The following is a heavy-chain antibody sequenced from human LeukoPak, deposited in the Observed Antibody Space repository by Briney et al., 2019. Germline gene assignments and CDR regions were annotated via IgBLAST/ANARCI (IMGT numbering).Heavy chain of an antibody. CDR3: ARGYSYDRGFDY. CDR2: IKQDGSEK. Sequence: GGSLRLSCAASGFTFGSYWMSWVRQAPGKGLEWVANIKQDGSEKYYVDSVKGRFTISRDNAKNSLYLQMNSLRAEDTAVYYCARGYSYDRGFDYWGQETLVTVSS. J-gene: IGHJ4*02. V-gene: IGHV3-7*01. D-gene: IGHD5-18*01. CDR1: GFTFGSYW.